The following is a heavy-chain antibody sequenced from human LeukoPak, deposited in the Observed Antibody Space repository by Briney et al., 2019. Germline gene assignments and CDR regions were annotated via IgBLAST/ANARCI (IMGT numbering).Heavy chain of an antibody. D-gene: IGHD5-24*01. V-gene: IGHV3-30*04. CDR2: ISYSGDNK. Sequence: TVRSLRLSCAASGFTFSSYEMNWVRQAPGKGLEWVTLISYSGDNKYYADSVKGRFTFSRDKSKNTLYLQMNSLRPEDSAVYYCASDPRDGGQNVWGKGTTVTVSP. CDR1: GFTFSSYE. CDR3: ASDPRDGGQNV. J-gene: IGHJ6*04.